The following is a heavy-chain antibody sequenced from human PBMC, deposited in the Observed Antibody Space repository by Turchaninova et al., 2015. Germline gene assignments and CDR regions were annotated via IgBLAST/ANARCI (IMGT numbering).Heavy chain of an antibody. Sequence: EVQLVESGGGLVQTGGSLRLSCAASGFTFTTYAMSWGPQAPGKGLEWVSSISDSGGSTYYADPVKGRFTISRDNSKNTLYLQMNSLRAEDTAVYYCAKDLTGTTYWYFDLWGRGTLVTVSS. CDR2: ISDSGGST. CDR3: AKDLTGTTYWYFDL. CDR1: GFTFTTYA. V-gene: IGHV3-23*04. J-gene: IGHJ2*01. D-gene: IGHD1-7*01.